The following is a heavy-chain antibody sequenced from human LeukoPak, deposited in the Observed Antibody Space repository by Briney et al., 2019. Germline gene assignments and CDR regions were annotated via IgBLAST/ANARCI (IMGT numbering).Heavy chain of an antibody. D-gene: IGHD3-9*01. J-gene: IGHJ5*02. V-gene: IGHV1-2*02. CDR3: SREGRHYDILTGYYKGWFDP. Sequence: GASVKVSCKASGYTFTSYDINWVRQAPGQGLEWMGWINPNSGGTNYAQKFQGRVTMTRDTSISTAYMELSRLRSDDTAVYYCSREGRHYDILTGYYKGWFDPWGQGTLVTVSS. CDR1: GYTFTSYD. CDR2: INPNSGGT.